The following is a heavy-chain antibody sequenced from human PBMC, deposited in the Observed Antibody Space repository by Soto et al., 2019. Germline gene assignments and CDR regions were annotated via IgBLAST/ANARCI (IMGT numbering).Heavy chain of an antibody. V-gene: IGHV3-23*01. J-gene: IGHJ4*02. CDR2: ISGSGGST. Sequence: EVQLLESGGGLVQPGGSPRLSCAASGFTFSSYAMSWVRQAPGKGLEWVSAISGSGGSTYYADSVKGRFTISRDNSKNTLYLQMNSLRAEDTAVYYCAKTLQRYNWNYWLDYWGQGTLVTVSS. CDR3: AKTLQRYNWNYWLDY. CDR1: GFTFSSYA. D-gene: IGHD1-7*01.